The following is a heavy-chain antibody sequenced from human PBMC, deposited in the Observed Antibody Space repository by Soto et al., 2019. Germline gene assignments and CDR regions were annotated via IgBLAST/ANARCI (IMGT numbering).Heavy chain of an antibody. V-gene: IGHV3-23*01. Sequence: GGSLRLSCAASGFTFSTYAMSWVRQAPRKGLEWVSAISGDGGDYTYYADSVKGRFTISRDNSKNTLYLQMNSLRAEDTAVYYCVPLCRYCSTTTPSWGQGTXVTVSS. CDR1: GFTFSTYA. CDR3: VPLCRYCSTTTPS. D-gene: IGHD2-2*01. J-gene: IGHJ4*02. CDR2: ISGDGGDYT.